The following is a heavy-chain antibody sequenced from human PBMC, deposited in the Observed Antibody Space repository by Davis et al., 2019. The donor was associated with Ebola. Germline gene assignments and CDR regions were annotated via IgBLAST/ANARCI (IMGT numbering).Heavy chain of an antibody. V-gene: IGHV4-59*08. CDR2: IYYSGST. CDR3: AATPGYSSGWYFSS. J-gene: IGHJ4*02. D-gene: IGHD6-19*01. CDR1: GGSFSGYY. Sequence: SETLSLTCAVYGGSFSGYYWSCIRQPPGKGLEWIGYIYYSGSTNYNPSLKSRVTISVDTSKNQFSLKLSSVTAADTAVYYCAATPGYSSGWYFSSWGQGTLVTVSS.